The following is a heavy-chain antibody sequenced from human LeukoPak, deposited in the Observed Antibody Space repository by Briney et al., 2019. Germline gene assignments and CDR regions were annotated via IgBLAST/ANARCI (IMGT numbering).Heavy chain of an antibody. Sequence: GRSLRLSCAASGFTFSSYSMNWVRQAPGKGLGWVSSISSSSSYIYYADSVKGRFTISRDNAKNSLYLQMNSLRAEDTAVYFCAKPTAALVIRAFVDYWGQGTLVTVSS. CDR1: GFTFSSYS. J-gene: IGHJ4*02. V-gene: IGHV3-21*04. D-gene: IGHD3-9*01. CDR2: ISSSSSYI. CDR3: AKPTAALVIRAFVDY.